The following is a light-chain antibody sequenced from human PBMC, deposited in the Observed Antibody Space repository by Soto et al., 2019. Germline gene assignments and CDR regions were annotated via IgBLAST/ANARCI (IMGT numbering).Light chain of an antibody. CDR3: QRYGSLVT. Sequence: EFGVSQSPCALSLSTGDRVTLSCRASQSFSSYYLAWYQQKPGQAPRLLIYGASSRAPGTPDRFSGSGSGTDFSLTISRLEPDDFAVYFCQRYGSLVTFGGGTKVDIK. V-gene: IGKV3-20*01. J-gene: IGKJ4*01. CDR1: QSFSSYY. CDR2: GAS.